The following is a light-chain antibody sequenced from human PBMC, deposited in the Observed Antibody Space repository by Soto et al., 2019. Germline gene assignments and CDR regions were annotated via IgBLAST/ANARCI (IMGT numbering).Light chain of an antibody. CDR1: SSDVGSSNG. CDR2: DVI. Sequence: QSVLTQPPSVSGSPGQSVTISCTGTSSDVGSSNGVSWYQQPPGTAPKLMIYDVINRPSGVPDRFSGSKSGNTASLTISGLQAEDEADYYCSSYTTSSTYVFGTGTKVTVL. J-gene: IGLJ1*01. V-gene: IGLV2-18*02. CDR3: SSYTTSSTYV.